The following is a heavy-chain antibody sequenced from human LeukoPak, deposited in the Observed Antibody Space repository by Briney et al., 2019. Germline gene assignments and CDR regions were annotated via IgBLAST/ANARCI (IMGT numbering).Heavy chain of an antibody. CDR2: FYRSGTT. J-gene: IGHJ4*02. CDR3: ARRAPSNTGDLDV. V-gene: IGHV4-59*02. CDR1: GVSVSRHY. D-gene: IGHD1-1*01. Sequence: PSETLSLTCSVSGVSVSRHYWNWVRLSPGKGLEWIAYFYRSGTTFYNPSLKGRVTISVDTSTNQVSLEVTSVTAADTAIYYCARRAPSNTGDLDVWGQGVLVTVSS.